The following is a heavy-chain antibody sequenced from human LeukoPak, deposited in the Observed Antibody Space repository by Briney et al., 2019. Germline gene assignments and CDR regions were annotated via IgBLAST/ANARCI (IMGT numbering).Heavy chain of an antibody. CDR3: ARNDPADAFDI. J-gene: IGHJ3*02. D-gene: IGHD1-1*01. V-gene: IGHV4-61*01. Sequence: PSETLSLTCTVSGGSVSSGSYYWSWIRQPPGKGLEWIGYIYYSGSTNYNPSLKSRVTISVDTSKNQSSLKLSSVTAADTAVYYCARNDPADAFDIWGQGTMVTVSS. CDR2: IYYSGST. CDR1: GGSVSSGSYY.